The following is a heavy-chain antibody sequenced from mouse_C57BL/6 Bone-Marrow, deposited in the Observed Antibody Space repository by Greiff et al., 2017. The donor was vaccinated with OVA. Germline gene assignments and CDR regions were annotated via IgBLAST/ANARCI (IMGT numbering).Heavy chain of an antibody. Sequence: QVQLKESGAELVRPGASVKLSCKASGYTFTDYYINWVKQRPGQGLEWIARIYPGSGNTYYNEKFKGKATLTAEKSSSTAYMELRSLTSEDSAVYFCARERKNYYGSSYAYWGQGTTLTVSS. CDR3: ARERKNYYGSSYAY. CDR2: IYPGSGNT. CDR1: GYTFTDYY. J-gene: IGHJ2*01. D-gene: IGHD1-1*01. V-gene: IGHV1-76*01.